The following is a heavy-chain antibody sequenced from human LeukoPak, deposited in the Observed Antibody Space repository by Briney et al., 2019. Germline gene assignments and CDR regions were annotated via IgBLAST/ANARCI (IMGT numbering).Heavy chain of an antibody. CDR2: IRSSGTEM. V-gene: IGHV3-48*01. CDR1: GFTFSTDP. D-gene: IGHD2-8*02. J-gene: IGHJ4*02. Sequence: GGSLRLSCAASGFTFSTDPMNWVRQAPGKGLEWLSNIRSSGTEMYYAESVKGRFTISRDNAKNSLFLQMNSLRVEDTAVYYCVRDQTWSFDPWGQGTLVTVSS. CDR3: VRDQTWSFDP.